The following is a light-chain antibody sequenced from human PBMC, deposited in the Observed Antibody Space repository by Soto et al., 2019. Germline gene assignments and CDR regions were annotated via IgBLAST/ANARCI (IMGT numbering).Light chain of an antibody. V-gene: IGKV3-20*01. CDR3: QQYGRSPIT. CDR2: GAS. Sequence: EIVLTQSPGTLSLSPGERATLSCRASQSVSSSYLAWYQQKPGQAPRLLIYGASIRATGIPDRFSGSGSGTDFTLSISRLEPEEFAVYNFQQYGRSPITFGQGTRLEI. J-gene: IGKJ5*01. CDR1: QSVSSSY.